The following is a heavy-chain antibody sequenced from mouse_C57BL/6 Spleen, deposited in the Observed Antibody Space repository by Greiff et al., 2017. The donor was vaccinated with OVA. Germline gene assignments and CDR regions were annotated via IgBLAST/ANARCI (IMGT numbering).Heavy chain of an antibody. D-gene: IGHD3-2*01. CDR1: GYAFSSSW. CDR3: ARSPNSRQTVCYAMDY. V-gene: IGHV1-82*01. J-gene: IGHJ4*01. CDR2: IYPGDGDT. Sequence: VQLQQSGPELVKPGASVKISCKASGYAFSSSWMNWVKQRPGKGLEWIGRIYPGDGDTNYNGKFKGKATLTADKSSSTAYMQLSSLTSEDSAVYFCARSPNSRQTVCYAMDYWGQGTSVTVSS.